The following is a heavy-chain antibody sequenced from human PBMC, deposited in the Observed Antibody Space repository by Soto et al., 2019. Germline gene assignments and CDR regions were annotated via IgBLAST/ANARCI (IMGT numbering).Heavy chain of an antibody. CDR3: AKNLFWSGHYYYYGMDV. V-gene: IGHV3-23*01. CDR2: ISGSGGST. D-gene: IGHD3-3*01. J-gene: IGHJ6*02. Sequence: GGSLRLSCAASGFTFSSYAMSWVRQAPGKGLEWVSAISGSGGSTYYADSVKGRFTISRDNSKSTLYLQMNSLRAEDTAVYYCAKNLFWSGHYYYYGMDVWGQGTTVTVSS. CDR1: GFTFSSYA.